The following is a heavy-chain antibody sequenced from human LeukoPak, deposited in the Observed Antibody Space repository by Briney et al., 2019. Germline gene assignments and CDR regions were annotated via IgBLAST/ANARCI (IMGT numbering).Heavy chain of an antibody. V-gene: IGHV3-30-3*01. CDR2: ISYDGNNK. Sequence: GGSLRLSCAASRFAFRTYAMHWVRQAPGKGLEWVAVISYDGNNKYYADSVKGRFTISRDNSKNTVYLQMNSLRAEDTAVYYCARDLAPAGWQFDFDYWGQGTLVTVSS. CDR1: RFAFRTYA. CDR3: ARDLAPAGWQFDFDY. J-gene: IGHJ4*02. D-gene: IGHD6-19*01.